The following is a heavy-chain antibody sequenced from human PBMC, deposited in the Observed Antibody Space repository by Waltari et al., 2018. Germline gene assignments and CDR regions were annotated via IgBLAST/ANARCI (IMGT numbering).Heavy chain of an antibody. CDR3: AREIEMTGAKFHFGLDL. J-gene: IGHJ6*02. CDR1: GYTFISHA. CDR2: INPGNGLT. D-gene: IGHD3-9*01. Sequence: QVHLVQSGAEMRQPGASLNISCRTSGYTFISHAIHWVRQPPGHGLEWVGRINPGNGLTSDSVNFEGMVIITMQTSAITAYMEVPSVTSEDTSVYFCAREIEMTGAKFHFGLDLWGQGTAVVVSS. V-gene: IGHV1-3*01.